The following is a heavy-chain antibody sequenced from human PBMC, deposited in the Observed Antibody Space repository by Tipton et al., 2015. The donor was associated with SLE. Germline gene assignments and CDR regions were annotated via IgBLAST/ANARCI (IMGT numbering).Heavy chain of an antibody. CDR3: ARGYTASVADAFDV. J-gene: IGHJ3*01. CDR2: ISGDGTNT. D-gene: IGHD6-19*01. V-gene: IGHV3-74*01. CDR1: GFTFSAYW. Sequence: SLRLSCAASGFTFSAYWMTWVRQAPGKGLVWVSRISGDGTNTNYADSVRGRFTISRDNAKNTVYLQMNSLRVEDTAVYYCARGYTASVADAFDVWGRGTMVTVSS.